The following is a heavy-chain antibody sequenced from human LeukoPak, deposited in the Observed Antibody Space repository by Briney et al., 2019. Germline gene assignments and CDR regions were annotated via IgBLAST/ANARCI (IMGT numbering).Heavy chain of an antibody. Sequence: SETLSLTCTVSGASISSYYWSWIRQPPGKALEWIGFIYDSGSTNYNPSLKSRVTMSVDTSKNQLSLKLSSVTAADTAVYYCGRHVGGYSFDYWGQGTLVTVSS. CDR2: IYDSGST. CDR3: GRHVGGYSFDY. D-gene: IGHD5-12*01. CDR1: GASISSYY. V-gene: IGHV4-59*08. J-gene: IGHJ4*02.